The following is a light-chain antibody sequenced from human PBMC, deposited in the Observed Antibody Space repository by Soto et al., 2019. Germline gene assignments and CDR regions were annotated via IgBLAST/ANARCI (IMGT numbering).Light chain of an antibody. V-gene: IGKV1-8*01. Sequence: AIRMTQSPSSLSASTGDRVTITCRASQGISSYLAWYQQKPGKAPKLLIYAASTLQSGVPSRFSGSGPGTDFTLTISCLQSEDVATYYCQQYYSYPWTFGQGTKVEIK. CDR1: QGISSY. J-gene: IGKJ1*01. CDR3: QQYYSYPWT. CDR2: AAS.